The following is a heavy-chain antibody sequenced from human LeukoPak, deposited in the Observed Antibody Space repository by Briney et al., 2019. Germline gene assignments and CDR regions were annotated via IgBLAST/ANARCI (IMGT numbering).Heavy chain of an antibody. Sequence: PGRSLRLSCAASGFTFNTFAMHWVRQAPGRGLEWVAVMSYDGSDIHYADSVKGRFTISRDNSKNTLYLQMNSLRAEDTAVYYCAKDPKPYEILTGYFDYWGQGTLVTVSS. D-gene: IGHD3-9*01. V-gene: IGHV3-30-3*01. J-gene: IGHJ4*02. CDR2: MSYDGSDI. CDR1: GFTFNTFA. CDR3: AKDPKPYEILTGYFDY.